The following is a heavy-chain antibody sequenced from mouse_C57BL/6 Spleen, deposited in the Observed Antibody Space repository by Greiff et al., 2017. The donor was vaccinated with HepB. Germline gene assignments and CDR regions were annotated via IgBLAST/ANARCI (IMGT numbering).Heavy chain of an antibody. J-gene: IGHJ2*01. Sequence: DVQLQESGGGLVKPGGSLKLSCAASGFTFSDYGMHWVRQAPEKGLEWVAYISSGSSTIYYADTVKGRFTISRDNAKNTLFLQMTSLRSEDTAMYYCARTDGKRSFDYWGQGTTLTVSS. CDR3: ARTDGKRSFDY. CDR2: ISSGSSTI. V-gene: IGHV5-17*01. D-gene: IGHD2-1*01. CDR1: GFTFSDYG.